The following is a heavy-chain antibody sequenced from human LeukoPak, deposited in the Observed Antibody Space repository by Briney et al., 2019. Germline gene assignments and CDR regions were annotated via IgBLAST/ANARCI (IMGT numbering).Heavy chain of an antibody. CDR2: ISSSSSYI. Sequence: PGGFLRLSCAASGFTFSSYSMNWVRQAPGKGLEWVSSISSSSSYIYYAVSVKGRFTISRDNAKNSLYLQMNSLRAEDTAVYYCARGGYSGYDVLGFYFDYWGQGTLVTVSS. J-gene: IGHJ4*02. D-gene: IGHD5-12*01. CDR3: ARGGYSGYDVLGFYFDY. V-gene: IGHV3-21*01. CDR1: GFTFSSYS.